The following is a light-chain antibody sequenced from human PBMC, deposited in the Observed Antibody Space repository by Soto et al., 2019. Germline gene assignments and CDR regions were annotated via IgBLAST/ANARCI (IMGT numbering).Light chain of an antibody. J-gene: IGKJ1*01. Sequence: DIPMTQSPSTLSASVGDRVTITCRASQTISNWLAWYQQKPGKAPKLLIYDVSSLESGVPSRFSGSASGTEFTLTVSSLQPDDFATYYCQQYSSFSWTFGQGTKVEIK. CDR2: DVS. V-gene: IGKV1-5*01. CDR1: QTISNW. CDR3: QQYSSFSWT.